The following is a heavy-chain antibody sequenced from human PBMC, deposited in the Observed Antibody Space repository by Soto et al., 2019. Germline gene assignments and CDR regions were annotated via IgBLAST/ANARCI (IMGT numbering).Heavy chain of an antibody. V-gene: IGHV3-21*01. CDR2: ISSSSIYI. Sequence: PGGSLRLSCAASGFTFSSYSMNWVRQAPGKGLEWVSSISSSSIYIDYADSVKGRFTISRDNAKNSLYLQVNSLRAEDTSVYYCARSDIVATAPYFDYWGQGTLVTVSS. CDR1: GFTFSSYS. D-gene: IGHD5-12*01. CDR3: ARSDIVATAPYFDY. J-gene: IGHJ4*02.